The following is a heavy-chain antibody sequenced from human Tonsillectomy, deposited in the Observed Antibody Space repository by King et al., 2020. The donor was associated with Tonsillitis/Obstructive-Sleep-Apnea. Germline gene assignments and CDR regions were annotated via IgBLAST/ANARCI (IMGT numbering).Heavy chain of an antibody. Sequence: LMQSGAEVKKPGEYLKISCKGSGYSFTSYWIGWVRQMTGKGMEWMGIIYPGDSDTRYSPSFQGQVTISADKSISTAYLQWSSLKAPDTTMYYCAREGGGVSERNFFCPYWGQGTLVTVSS. J-gene: IGHJ4*02. CDR1: GYSFTSYW. CDR2: IYPGDSDT. CDR3: AREGGGVSERNFFCPY. D-gene: IGHD2/OR15-2a*01. V-gene: IGHV5-51*01.